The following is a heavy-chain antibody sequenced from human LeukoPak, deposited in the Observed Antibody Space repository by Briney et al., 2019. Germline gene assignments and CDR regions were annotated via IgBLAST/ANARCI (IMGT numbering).Heavy chain of an antibody. CDR1: GGTFSSYA. CDR2: IIPIFGTA. D-gene: IGHD5-12*01. Sequence: SVKVSCKASGGTFSSYAISWVRQAPGQGLEWMGGIIPIFGTANYAQKFQGRVTITADESTSTAYMELSSLRSEDTAVYYCATWAVATAENYYYGMDVWGLGTTVTVSS. J-gene: IGHJ6*02. V-gene: IGHV1-69*01. CDR3: ATWAVATAENYYYGMDV.